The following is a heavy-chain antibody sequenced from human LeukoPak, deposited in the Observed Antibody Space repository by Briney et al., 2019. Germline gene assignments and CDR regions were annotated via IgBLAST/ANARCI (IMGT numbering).Heavy chain of an antibody. CDR3: AREVISGYPDY. Sequence: SQTLSLTCTVSGGSISSGAYYWTWIRQPPGKGLEWVGYVHHSGSTYYKPSLKSRVTISVDRSKNQFSLKLSSVTAADTAVYYCAREVISGYPDYWGQGTLVTVSS. J-gene: IGHJ4*02. CDR2: VHHSGST. D-gene: IGHD6-13*01. CDR1: GGSISSGAYY. V-gene: IGHV4-30-2*01.